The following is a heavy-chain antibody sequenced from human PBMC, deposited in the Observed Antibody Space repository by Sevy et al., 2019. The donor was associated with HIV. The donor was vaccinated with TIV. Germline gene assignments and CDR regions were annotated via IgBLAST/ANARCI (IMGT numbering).Heavy chain of an antibody. D-gene: IGHD6-19*01. V-gene: IGHV3-30*04. CDR1: GFTFSSYA. CDR2: ISYDGSNK. J-gene: IGHJ5*02. CDR3: ARDFSGWYNWFDP. Sequence: GGSLRLSCAASGFTFSSYAMHWVRQAPGKGLEWVAVISYDGSNKYYADSVKGRFTISRDNSKNTLYLQMNSLRAGDTAVYYCARDFSGWYNWFDPWGQGTLVTVSS.